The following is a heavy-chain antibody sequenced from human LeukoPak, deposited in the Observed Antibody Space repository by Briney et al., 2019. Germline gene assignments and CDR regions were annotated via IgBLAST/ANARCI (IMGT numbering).Heavy chain of an antibody. Sequence: ASVKVSCKASGYTFTTYYIHWVRQAPGQGLEWMGIINPVGGSTTYAHRFQGRLTMTRDTSTSTVYMELSSLRSKDTAVYYCARVNDFWSGYFDSWGQGTLVTVSS. J-gene: IGHJ4*02. D-gene: IGHD3-3*01. CDR3: ARVNDFWSGYFDS. CDR2: INPVGGST. CDR1: GYTFTTYY. V-gene: IGHV1-46*01.